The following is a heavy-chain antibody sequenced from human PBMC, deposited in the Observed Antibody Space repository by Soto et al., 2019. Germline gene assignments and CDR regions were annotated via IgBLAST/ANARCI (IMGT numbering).Heavy chain of an antibody. J-gene: IGHJ3*01. CDR3: ARSLPGTYGAFDL. Sequence: GGSLRLSCAASEFTFRSYWMHWVRQSPGKGLVWVSRISGDGSSTNYADSVKGRFTISRDNAKNTVYLQIDSLRAEDTAVYYCARSLPGTYGAFDLWGQGTRSPSPQ. CDR2: ISGDGSST. D-gene: IGHD1-7*01. V-gene: IGHV3-74*01. CDR1: EFTFRSYW.